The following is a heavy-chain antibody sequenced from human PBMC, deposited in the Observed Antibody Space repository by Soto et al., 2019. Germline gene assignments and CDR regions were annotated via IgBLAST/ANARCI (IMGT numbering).Heavy chain of an antibody. D-gene: IGHD5-18*01. J-gene: IGHJ6*02. CDR1: GGIFTNNA. CDR2: VIPLFDTA. Sequence: QVQVVQSGAEVKKPGSSVKVSCKVSGGIFTNNAISWVRQAPGQGREWLGGVIPLFDTAYYAQIFRGRLKSHADRATTQAYMEMSGLTSADTAVYLCATGGHNDGYNFYHGMDVWGQGTTVTVS. CDR3: ATGGHNDGYNFYHGMDV. V-gene: IGHV1-69*01.